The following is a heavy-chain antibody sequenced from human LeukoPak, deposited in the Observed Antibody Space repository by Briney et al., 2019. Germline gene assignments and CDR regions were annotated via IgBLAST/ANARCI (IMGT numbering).Heavy chain of an antibody. CDR3: ARDLAYYANYFDY. D-gene: IGHD3-3*01. J-gene: IGHJ4*02. CDR1: GGTFSSYA. Sequence: SVKVSCKASGGTFSSYAISWVRQAPGQGLEWMGGIIPIFGTANYAQKLQGRVTMTTDTSTSTAYMELRSLRSDDTAVYYCARDLAYYANYFDYWGQGTLVTVSS. V-gene: IGHV1-69*05. CDR2: IIPIFGTA.